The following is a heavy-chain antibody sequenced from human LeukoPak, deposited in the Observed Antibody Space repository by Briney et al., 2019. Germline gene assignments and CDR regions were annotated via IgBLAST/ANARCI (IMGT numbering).Heavy chain of an antibody. V-gene: IGHV3-49*04. CDR3: ARDVDTAMVYDY. CDR1: GFTFGHFA. D-gene: IGHD5-18*01. J-gene: IGHJ4*02. Sequence: GGSLRLSCTGSGFTFGHFALAWVRQAPGKGLEWVGFIRSQAYGGTIEYAASVKGRFTISRDNAKNSLYLQMNSLRAEDTAVYYCARDVDTAMVYDYWGQGTLVTVSS. CDR2: IRSQAYGGTI.